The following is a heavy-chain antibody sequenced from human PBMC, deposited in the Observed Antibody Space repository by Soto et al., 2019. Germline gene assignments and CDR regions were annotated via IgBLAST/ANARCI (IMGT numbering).Heavy chain of an antibody. J-gene: IGHJ4*02. CDR2: MSYDGSNK. CDR1: GFTFSSYA. V-gene: IGHV3-30-3*01. D-gene: IGHD3-16*01. Sequence: QVQLVESGGGVVKPGRSLRLSCAAYGFTFSSYAMHWVRRAPGKGLEWMAVMSYDGSNKYYADSVKGRFTISRDNSKNTLYLQMNSLRPEFTALYYCARDVGAYWGQGTLVIVSS. CDR3: ARDVGAY.